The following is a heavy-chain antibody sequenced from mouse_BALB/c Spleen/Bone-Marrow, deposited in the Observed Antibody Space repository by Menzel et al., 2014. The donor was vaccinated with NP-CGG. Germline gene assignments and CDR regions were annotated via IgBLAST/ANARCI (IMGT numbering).Heavy chain of an antibody. D-gene: IGHD3-3*01. V-gene: IGHV1S29*02. Sequence: VQLQQSGPELVKPGASVKISCKASGYTFTDYNMHWVKQSHGKSLEWIGYIYPYNGGTGYNQKFKNKATLTVDNSSSTAYMELRSLTSEDSAVYYCARRLGPLYYAMDYWGQGTSVTVSS. CDR2: IYPYNGGT. J-gene: IGHJ4*01. CDR3: ARRLGPLYYAMDY. CDR1: GYTFTDYN.